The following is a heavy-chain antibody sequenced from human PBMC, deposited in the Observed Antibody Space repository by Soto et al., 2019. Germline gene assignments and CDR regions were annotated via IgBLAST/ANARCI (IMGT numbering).Heavy chain of an antibody. CDR3: ARERVLGVDGDDIVCQP. Sequence: QVQLVQSGAEVKKPGASVKVSCKASGYTFTSYAMPWVRQAPGQRRGWMGWINAGNGNTKYSQKFQGRVTITRDTSASTAYMELSSLRAEDTAVYYCARERVLGVDGDDIVCQPWGQGTLVTVSS. D-gene: IGHD4-17*01. CDR2: INAGNGNT. V-gene: IGHV1-3*01. CDR1: GYTFTSYA. J-gene: IGHJ1*01.